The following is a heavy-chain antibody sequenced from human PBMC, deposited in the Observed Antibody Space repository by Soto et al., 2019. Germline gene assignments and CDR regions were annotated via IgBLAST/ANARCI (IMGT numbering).Heavy chain of an antibody. J-gene: IGHJ6*02. D-gene: IGHD3-3*01. V-gene: IGHV4-34*01. CDR3: ARARGSIFGVVTYYYYGMDV. CDR1: GGSFSGYY. CDR2: INHSGST. Sequence: SETLSLTCAVYGGSFSGYYWSWIRQPPGKGLQWIGEINHSGSTNYNPSLKSRVTISVDTSKNQFSLKLSSVTAADTAVYYCARARGSIFGVVTYYYYGMDVWGQGTTVNVSS.